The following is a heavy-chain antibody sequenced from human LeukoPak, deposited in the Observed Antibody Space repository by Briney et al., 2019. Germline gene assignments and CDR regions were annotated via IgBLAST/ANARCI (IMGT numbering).Heavy chain of an antibody. J-gene: IGHJ3*02. CDR1: GYSISSGYY. CDR2: IYHSGST. Sequence: PSETLSLTCSVSGYSISSGYYWGWIRQPPGKGLEWIGSIYHSGSTYYNPSLKSRVTISVDTSKNQFSLKLSSVTAADTAVYYCARDQIPPVTYYYDSSGHDAFDIWGQGTMVTVSS. D-gene: IGHD3-22*01. CDR3: ARDQIPPVTYYYDSSGHDAFDI. V-gene: IGHV4-38-2*02.